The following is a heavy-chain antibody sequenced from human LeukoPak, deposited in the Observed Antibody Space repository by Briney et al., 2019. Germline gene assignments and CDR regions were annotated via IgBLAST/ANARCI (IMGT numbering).Heavy chain of an antibody. J-gene: IGHJ3*02. D-gene: IGHD3-16*01. CDR1: GGSFSGHY. V-gene: IGHV3-23*01. CDR2: ISGSGGST. CDR3: VRGPAGGSAFDI. Sequence: ETLSLTCAVYGGSFSGHYWSWVRQAPGKGLEWVSDISGSGGSTYYADSVKGRFTISRDNSKNTVYLQMNSLRAEDTAVYYCVRGPAGGSAFDIWGQGTKVTVSS.